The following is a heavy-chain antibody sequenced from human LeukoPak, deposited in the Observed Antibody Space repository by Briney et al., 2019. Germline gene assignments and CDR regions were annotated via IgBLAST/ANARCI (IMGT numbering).Heavy chain of an antibody. CDR2: IYYSGST. J-gene: IGHJ4*02. CDR1: GGSISSYY. V-gene: IGHV4-59*01. D-gene: IGHD6-19*01. CDR3: ARSYSSGWYGFDY. Sequence: PSETLSLTCTVSGGSISSYYWSWIRQPPGKGPEWIGYIYYSGSTNYNPSLKSRVTISVDTSKNQFSLKLSSVTAADTAVYYCARSYSSGWYGFDYWGQGTLVTVSS.